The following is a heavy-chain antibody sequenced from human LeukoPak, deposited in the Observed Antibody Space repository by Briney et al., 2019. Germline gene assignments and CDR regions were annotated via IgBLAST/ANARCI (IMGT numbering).Heavy chain of an antibody. Sequence: PSETLSLTCTASGGSISSYYWSWIRQPPGKGLEWIGYIYYSGSTNYNPSLKSRVTISVDTSKNQFSLRLSSVTAADTAVYYCARQYGYGSGSYYKGRAGAWLYYFDYWGQGTLVTVSS. CDR3: ARQYGYGSGSYYKGRAGAWLYYFDY. D-gene: IGHD3-10*01. J-gene: IGHJ4*02. V-gene: IGHV4-59*08. CDR1: GGSISSYY. CDR2: IYYSGST.